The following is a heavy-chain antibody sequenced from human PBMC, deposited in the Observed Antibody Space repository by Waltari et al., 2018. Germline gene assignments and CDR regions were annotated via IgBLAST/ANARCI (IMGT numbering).Heavy chain of an antibody. J-gene: IGHJ6*04. CDR2: KKTDGSGK. Sequence: DVQMVESGGTLVQPGGSLRLSCVVSGFTFRWYGMRGVRQGPGKGVGVGAKKKTDGSGKHYVDSVKGRFIVSRDNAKNSLYLQMNSLTVEDTAVYFCASVSLGWGKGTTVTVSS. CDR3: ASVSLG. D-gene: IGHD3-16*01. CDR1: GFTFRWYG. V-gene: IGHV3-7*02.